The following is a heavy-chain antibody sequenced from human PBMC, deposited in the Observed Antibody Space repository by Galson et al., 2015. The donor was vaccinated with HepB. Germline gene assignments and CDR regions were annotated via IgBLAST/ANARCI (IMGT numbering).Heavy chain of an antibody. CDR1: GGTFRSYA. CDR3: ARMGGRGDYYYYMDV. Sequence: SVKVSCKASGGTFRSYAISWVRQALGQGLEWMGRIIPLFGTVNYAQKFQGRVTITADESTSTAYMDLSSLRSEDTAVYYCARMGGRGDYYYYMDVWGKGTTVTVSS. D-gene: IGHD3-16*01. V-gene: IGHV1-69*13. CDR2: IIPLFGTV. J-gene: IGHJ6*03.